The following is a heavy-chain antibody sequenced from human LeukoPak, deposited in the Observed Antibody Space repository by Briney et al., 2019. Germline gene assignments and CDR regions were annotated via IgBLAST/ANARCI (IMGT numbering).Heavy chain of an antibody. CDR1: EFTFSSHA. CDR2: ISGGGEST. D-gene: IGHD3-10*01. Sequence: GGSLRLSCVASEFTFSSHAMNWVRQAPGKGLEWVSSISGGGESTYYADSVKGRFTISRDISKNTVYLQMNSLRAEDTAVYYCARDLISLGAFKAFDIWGQGTLVTVSS. CDR3: ARDLISLGAFKAFDI. V-gene: IGHV3-23*01. J-gene: IGHJ3*02.